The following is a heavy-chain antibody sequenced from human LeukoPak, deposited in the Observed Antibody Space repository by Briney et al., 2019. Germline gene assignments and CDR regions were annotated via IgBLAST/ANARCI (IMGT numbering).Heavy chain of an antibody. V-gene: IGHV3-9*03. D-gene: IGHD2-2*01. CDR1: GFTFSSYA. CDR2: ISWNSGSI. Sequence: GGSLRLSCAASGFTFSSYAMHWVRQAPGKGLEWVSGISWNSGSIGYADSVKGRFTISRDNAKNSLYLQMNSLRAEDMALYHCAKAADCSSTSCGFDYWGQGTLVTVSS. J-gene: IGHJ4*02. CDR3: AKAADCSSTSCGFDY.